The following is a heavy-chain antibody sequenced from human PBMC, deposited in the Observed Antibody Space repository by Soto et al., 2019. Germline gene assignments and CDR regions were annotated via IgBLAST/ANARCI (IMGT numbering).Heavy chain of an antibody. D-gene: IGHD2-2*01. CDR3: ARAAILVPAAMDWFDP. J-gene: IGHJ5*02. CDR1: GGSICSGDYY. Sequence: SETLSLTCTVSGGSICSGDYYWSWIRQPPGKGLEWIGYIYYSGSTYYNPSLKSRVTISVDTSKNQFSLKLSSVTAADTAVYYCARAAILVPAAMDWFDPWGQGTLVTVSS. V-gene: IGHV4-30-4*01. CDR2: IYYSGST.